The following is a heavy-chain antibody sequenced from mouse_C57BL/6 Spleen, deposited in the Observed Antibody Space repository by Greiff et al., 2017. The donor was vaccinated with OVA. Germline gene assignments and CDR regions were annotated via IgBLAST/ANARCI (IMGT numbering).Heavy chain of an antibody. CDR1: GYTFTSYW. CDR2: IYPGSGST. V-gene: IGHV1-55*01. J-gene: IGHJ2*01. Sequence: QVQLQQPGAELVKPGASVKMSCKASGYTFTSYWITWVKQRPGQGLEWIGDIYPGSGSTNYNEKFKSKATLTVDTSSSTAYMQLSSLTSEDSAVYYCARIYDGYSYFDYWGQGTTLTVSS. D-gene: IGHD2-3*01. CDR3: ARIYDGYSYFDY.